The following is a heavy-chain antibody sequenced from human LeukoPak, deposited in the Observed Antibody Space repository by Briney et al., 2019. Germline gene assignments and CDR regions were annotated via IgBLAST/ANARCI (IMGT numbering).Heavy chain of an antibody. V-gene: IGHV3-48*03. CDR3: ARRELVYGGNFAFDY. CDR2: ISSSGSTI. D-gene: IGHD4-23*01. CDR1: GFTFSSYE. Sequence: TGGSLRLSCAASGFTFSSYEMNWVRQAPGKGLEWVSYISSSGSTIYYADSVKGRFTISRDNAKNSLYLQMNSLRAGDTAVYYCARRELVYGGNFAFDYWGQGTLVTVSS. J-gene: IGHJ4*02.